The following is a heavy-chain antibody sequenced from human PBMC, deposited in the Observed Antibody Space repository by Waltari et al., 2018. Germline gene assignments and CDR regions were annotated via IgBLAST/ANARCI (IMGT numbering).Heavy chain of an antibody. J-gene: IGHJ5*01. Sequence: EVHLVESGGGLVEPGGSLRLSCAASVLSFSGSWISWVRQSPGKGLEWVANINQDGNKLYYVDSVEGRFTISRDNAKNSLYLQMNSLRAEDTAVYYCARDQMVTVTDDNWFDSWGQGNLVTVSS. CDR3: ARDQMVTVTDDNWFDS. CDR2: INQDGNKL. V-gene: IGHV3-7*01. D-gene: IGHD4-17*01. CDR1: VLSFSGSW.